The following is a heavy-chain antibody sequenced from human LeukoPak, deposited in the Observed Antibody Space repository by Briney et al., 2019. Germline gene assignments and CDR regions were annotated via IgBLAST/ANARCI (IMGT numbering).Heavy chain of an antibody. CDR1: GYTFTSYG. V-gene: IGHV1-18*01. CDR3: ARSSTLVVGSYFDY. Sequence: EASVKVSCKASGYTFTSYGISWVRQAPGQGLEWMGWISAYNGNTNYAQKLQGRVTMTTDTSTSTADMERRSLRSDDTAVYYCARSSTLVVGSYFDYWGQGTLVTVSS. CDR2: ISAYNGNT. J-gene: IGHJ4*02. D-gene: IGHD2-2*01.